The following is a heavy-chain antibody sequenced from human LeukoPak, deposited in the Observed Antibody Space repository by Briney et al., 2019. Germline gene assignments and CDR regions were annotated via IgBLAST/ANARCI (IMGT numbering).Heavy chain of an antibody. CDR3: ARRPGYNVPLSEVAFDI. D-gene: IGHD5-24*01. CDR1: GYSFTDYW. V-gene: IGHV5-51*01. CDR2: IHPGDSDT. J-gene: IGHJ3*02. Sequence: GESLKISCKGSGYSFTDYWIAWVRQMPGKGLEWMGIIHPGDSDTRYSPSFQGQVTISADKSINTAYMKWSSLKASDTAIYYCARRPGYNVPLSEVAFDIWGQGTMVTVSS.